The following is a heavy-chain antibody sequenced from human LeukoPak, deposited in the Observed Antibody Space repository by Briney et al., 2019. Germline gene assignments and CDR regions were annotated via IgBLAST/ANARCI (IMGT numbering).Heavy chain of an antibody. CDR3: AKDSTSGALYVGATYDY. V-gene: IGHV3-23*01. CDR2: ISGSGGST. Sequence: GGSLRLSCAASGFTFSSYAMSGVRQAPGKGLEWVSAISGSGGSTYYADSVKGRFTISRDNSKNTLYLQMNSLRAEDTAVYYCAKDSTSGALYVGATYDYWGQGTLVTVSS. J-gene: IGHJ4*02. D-gene: IGHD1-26*01. CDR1: GFTFSSYA.